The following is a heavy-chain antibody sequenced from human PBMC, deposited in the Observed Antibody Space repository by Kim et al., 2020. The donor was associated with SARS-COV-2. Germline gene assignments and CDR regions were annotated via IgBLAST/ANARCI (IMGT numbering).Heavy chain of an antibody. J-gene: IGHJ6*02. V-gene: IGHV1-18*01. CDR2: ISAYNGNT. CDR3: ARVVFTPEIAVAGYYYYYGMDV. Sequence: ASVKVSCKASGYTFTSYGISWVRQAPGQGLEWMGWISAYNGNTNYAQKLQGRVTMTTDTSTSTAYMELRSLRSDDTAVYYCARVVFTPEIAVAGYYYYYGMDVRGQGTTVTVSS. D-gene: IGHD6-19*01. CDR1: GYTFTSYG.